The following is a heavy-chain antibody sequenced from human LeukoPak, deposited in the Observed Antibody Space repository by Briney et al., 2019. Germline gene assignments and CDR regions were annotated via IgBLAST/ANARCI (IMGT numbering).Heavy chain of an antibody. Sequence: GASVKVSCKASGGTFSSYAISWVRQAPGQGLEWMGRIIPIFGTANYAQKFQGRVTITTDEPTSTAYMELSSLRSEDTAVYYCARSRIVVVTAIAFDIWGQGTMVTVSS. V-gene: IGHV1-69*05. CDR1: GGTFSSYA. CDR3: ARSRIVVVTAIAFDI. J-gene: IGHJ3*02. D-gene: IGHD2-21*02. CDR2: IIPIFGTA.